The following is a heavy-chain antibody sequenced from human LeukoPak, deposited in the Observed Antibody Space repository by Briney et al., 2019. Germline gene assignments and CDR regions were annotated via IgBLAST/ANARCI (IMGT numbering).Heavy chain of an antibody. CDR2: ISTYNGNT. CDR3: ARVALGSWYFDL. D-gene: IGHD2-15*01. J-gene: IGHJ2*01. CDR1: GYSFTTYA. Sequence: ASVKVSCKASGYSFTTYAISWVRQAPGQGLEWMGWISTYNGNTNYAQKFQGRVTLTTDTSTSTAYMDLRSLRSDDTAVYHCARVALGSWYFDLWGRGTLVTVSS. V-gene: IGHV1-18*01.